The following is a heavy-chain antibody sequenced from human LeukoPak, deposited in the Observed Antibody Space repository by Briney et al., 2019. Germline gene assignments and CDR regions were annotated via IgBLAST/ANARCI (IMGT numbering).Heavy chain of an antibody. CDR1: GFPFCSPA. CDR3: AKDQRWESPHYLDS. Sequence: PGGAPRISCAASGFPFCSPAVGWGRPGPGEGLGGVSGISASGGSTYYADSVRGRFTISRDNSKNTLYVQMNSLRDEDTAVYYCAKDQRWESPHYLDSWGQGTLVTVSS. CDR2: ISASGGST. V-gene: IGHV3-23*01. J-gene: IGHJ4*02. D-gene: IGHD1-26*01.